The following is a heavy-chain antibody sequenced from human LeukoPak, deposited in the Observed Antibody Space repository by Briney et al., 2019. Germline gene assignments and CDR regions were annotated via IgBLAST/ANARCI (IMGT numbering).Heavy chain of an antibody. V-gene: IGHV3-7*01. CDR2: IKEDGSGT. J-gene: IGHJ4*02. CDR3: ARIPRTTVTY. D-gene: IGHD4-17*01. CDR1: GFTLLSNW. Sequence: PGGSLRLSFAASGFTLLSNWLNWVRQAPGKGLEWVANIKEDGSGTYYVDSVKGRFTISRDNAENSLYLQMNSLRAEDTAVYYCARIPRTTVTYWGQGTLVTVSS.